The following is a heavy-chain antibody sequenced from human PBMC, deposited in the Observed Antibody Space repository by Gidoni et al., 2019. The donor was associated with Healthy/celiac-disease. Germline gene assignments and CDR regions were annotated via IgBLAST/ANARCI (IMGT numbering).Heavy chain of an antibody. J-gene: IGHJ6*02. CDR2: ISWNSGSI. D-gene: IGHD2-15*01. CDR3: AKDIGPKDGGYYYYGMDV. Sequence: EVQLVESGGGLVQPGRSLRLSCAASGFTFDDYAMHWVRQATGTGLEWVSGISWNSGSIGYADSVKGRFTISRDNAKNSLYLQMNSLRAEDTALYYCAKDIGPKDGGYYYYGMDVWGQGTTVTVSS. CDR1: GFTFDDYA. V-gene: IGHV3-9*01.